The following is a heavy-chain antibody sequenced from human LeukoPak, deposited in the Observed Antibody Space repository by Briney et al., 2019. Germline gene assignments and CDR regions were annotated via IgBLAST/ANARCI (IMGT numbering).Heavy chain of an antibody. Sequence: SETLSLTCAVYGGSFSGYYWSWIRQPPGKGLERIGEINHSGSTNYNPSLKSRVTIPVDTSKNQFSLKLSSVTAADTAVYYCARGPDPHSSSWYVNWFDPWGQGTLVTVSS. D-gene: IGHD6-13*01. J-gene: IGHJ5*02. V-gene: IGHV4-34*01. CDR1: GGSFSGYY. CDR3: ARGPDPHSSSWYVNWFDP. CDR2: INHSGST.